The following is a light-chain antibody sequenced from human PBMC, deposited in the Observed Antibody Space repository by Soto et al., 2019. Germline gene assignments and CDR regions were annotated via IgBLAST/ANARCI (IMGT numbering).Light chain of an antibody. Sequence: QSVLTQPPSVSAAPGQRATISCTGSSSNIGAGYDVHWYQQLPGTAPKLLIYRNNNRPSGVPDRFSGSKSGTSASLAITGLQAEDEADYYCHSYDSSLSGSVFGGGTKLTVL. J-gene: IGLJ3*02. V-gene: IGLV1-40*01. CDR3: HSYDSSLSGSV. CDR1: SSNIGAGYD. CDR2: RNN.